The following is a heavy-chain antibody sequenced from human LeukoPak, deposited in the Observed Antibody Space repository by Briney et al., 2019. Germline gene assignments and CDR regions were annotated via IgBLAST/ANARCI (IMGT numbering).Heavy chain of an antibody. CDR1: GYTFTSYD. Sequence: GASVKVSCKASGYTFTSYDINWVRQATGQGLEWMGWMNPNSGNIGYAQKFQGRVTMTRNTSISTAYMELSSLRSEDTAVYYCARGQGSPVVPAAMLGYYYYGMDVWGQGTTVTVSS. J-gene: IGHJ6*02. CDR2: MNPNSGNI. CDR3: ARGQGSPVVPAAMLGYYYYGMDV. V-gene: IGHV1-8*01. D-gene: IGHD2-2*01.